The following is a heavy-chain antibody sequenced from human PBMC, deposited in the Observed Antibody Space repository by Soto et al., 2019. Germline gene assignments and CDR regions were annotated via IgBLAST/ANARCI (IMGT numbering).Heavy chain of an antibody. Sequence: EVQLVESGGDLVQPGGSLRLSCAASGFTFSGRWMTWVRQAPGKGLEWLANINQDGSEKYHVDSVKGRFTISRDNAKKSLYLQMNGLRVEDTAVYYCATHDGPAAAGVVIEFWGQGTLVTVFS. CDR1: GFTFSGRW. V-gene: IGHV3-7*02. CDR2: INQDGSEK. J-gene: IGHJ4*02. D-gene: IGHD6-13*01. CDR3: ATHDGPAAAGVVIEF.